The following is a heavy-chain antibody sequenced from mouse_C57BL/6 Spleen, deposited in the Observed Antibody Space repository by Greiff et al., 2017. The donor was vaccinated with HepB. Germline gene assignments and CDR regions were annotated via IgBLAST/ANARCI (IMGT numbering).Heavy chain of an antibody. V-gene: IGHV1-63*01. J-gene: IGHJ1*03. CDR1: GYTFTNYW. Sequence: QVQLKQSGAELVRPGTSVKMSCKASGYTFTNYWIGWAKQRPGHGLEWIGDIYPGGGYTNYNEKCKGKATLTADKSSSTAYMQFSSLTSEDSAIYYCARSGYYYGSGAWYFDVWGTGTTVTVSS. CDR2: IYPGGGYT. D-gene: IGHD1-1*01. CDR3: ARSGYYYGSGAWYFDV.